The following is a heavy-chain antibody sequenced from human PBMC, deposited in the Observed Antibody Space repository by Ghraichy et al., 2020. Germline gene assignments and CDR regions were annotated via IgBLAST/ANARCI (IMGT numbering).Heavy chain of an antibody. CDR1: GFTFGHYT. Sequence: GGSLRLSCAASGFTFGHYTINWVRQAPGKGLEWVSSITSTGAYIHYADSLKGRFTVSRDNAKDSMYLQMNSLTAEDTAIYYCARGEPYCGSDCPIDYWGQGTLVTVSS. J-gene: IGHJ4*02. V-gene: IGHV3-21*01. CDR3: ARGEPYCGSDCPIDY. D-gene: IGHD2-21*02. CDR2: ITSTGAYI.